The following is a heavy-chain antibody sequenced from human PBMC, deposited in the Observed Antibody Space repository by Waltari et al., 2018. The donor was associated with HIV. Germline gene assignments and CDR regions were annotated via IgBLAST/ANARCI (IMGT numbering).Heavy chain of an antibody. CDR1: GFTFSNFW. Sequence: EVQLVESGGGLVQPGGSLRLSCAASGFTFSNFWMSWVRQAPGKGLEWLANIKQDGSEKYYVDSVKGRFTISRDNAKNSLYLQMNSLRAEDTVVYYCASPSIRAGMDVWGQGTTVTVSS. CDR2: IKQDGSEK. CDR3: ASPSIRAGMDV. D-gene: IGHD2-2*02. V-gene: IGHV3-7*01. J-gene: IGHJ6*02.